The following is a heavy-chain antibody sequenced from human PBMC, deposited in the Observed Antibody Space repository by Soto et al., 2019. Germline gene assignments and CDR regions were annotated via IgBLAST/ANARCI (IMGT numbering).Heavy chain of an antibody. CDR3: AHSRGAYYFGD. CDR1: GFSLSTNGVG. V-gene: IGHV2-5*02. D-gene: IGHD3-10*01. J-gene: IGHJ4*02. CDR2: IYWDGDK. Sequence: QITLKESGPTLVKPTQTLTLTCTFSGFSLSTNGVGVGWIRQPPGKALEWLALIYWDGDKRYSQSLKSRLTXTXXPYKNHVVLTMNYMDHVDTATYYCAHSRGAYYFGDWGQGTLVTVS.